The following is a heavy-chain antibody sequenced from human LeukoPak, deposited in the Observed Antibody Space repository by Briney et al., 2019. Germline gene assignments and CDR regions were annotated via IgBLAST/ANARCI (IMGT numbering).Heavy chain of an antibody. D-gene: IGHD6-19*01. CDR3: AGERGEEYSSGWYKTNYFYN. J-gene: IGHJ4*02. CDR1: GDSFTSVTDY. CDR2: GDYSGGT. Sequence: SETLSLTCTVSGDSFTSVTDYWAWIRQPPGKGLEWIASGDYSGGTYYKPSLESRVAISVDMSKNQISLKLTSVTGADTAVYYCAGERGEEYSSGWYKTNYFYNWGQGIRVTVSS. V-gene: IGHV4-39*07.